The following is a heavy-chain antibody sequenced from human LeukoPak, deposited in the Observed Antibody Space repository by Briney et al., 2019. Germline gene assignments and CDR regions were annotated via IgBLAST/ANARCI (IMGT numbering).Heavy chain of an antibody. CDR1: GASISSHY. V-gene: IGHV4-59*08. CDR3: ARQGLRDYGGYVIDY. D-gene: IGHD4-17*01. CDR2: IYSSGST. J-gene: IGHJ4*02. Sequence: SETLSLTCSVSGASISSHYWSWIRQPPGKGLEWIGYIYSSGSTNYNPSLKSRVTISVDTSKNQFSLKLRFVTAADTAVYYRARQGLRDYGGYVIDYWGQGTLVTVSS.